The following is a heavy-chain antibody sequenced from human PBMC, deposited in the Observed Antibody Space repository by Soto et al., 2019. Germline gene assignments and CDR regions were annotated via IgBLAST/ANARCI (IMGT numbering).Heavy chain of an antibody. CDR1: GGTFNNFA. Sequence: QVQLVQSGAEVKKHGSSVKVSCQASGGTFNNFAFTWVRQAPGQGLEWLGGIMPVFDTAHNAQRYQGRVPITADEFTSTVYMEMSSLKSADTAVYYCATATISPVSSAYHHYGMDVWGQGTTVTVAS. D-gene: IGHD3-3*01. V-gene: IGHV1-69*01. CDR3: ATATISPVSSAYHHYGMDV. J-gene: IGHJ6*02. CDR2: IMPVFDTA.